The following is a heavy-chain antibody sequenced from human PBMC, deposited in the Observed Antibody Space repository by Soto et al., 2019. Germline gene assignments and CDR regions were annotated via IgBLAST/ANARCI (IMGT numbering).Heavy chain of an antibody. V-gene: IGHV5-10-1*01. CDR3: ARQIYDSDTGPNFQYYFDS. CDR2: IDPSDSQT. Sequence: GESLKISCKGSGYSFAGYWITWVRKKPGKGLEWMGRIDPSDSQTYYSPSFRGHVTISVTKSITTVFLQWSSLRASDTAMYYCARQIYDSDTGPNFQYYFDSWGQGTPVTVSS. J-gene: IGHJ4*02. CDR1: GYSFAGYW. D-gene: IGHD3-22*01.